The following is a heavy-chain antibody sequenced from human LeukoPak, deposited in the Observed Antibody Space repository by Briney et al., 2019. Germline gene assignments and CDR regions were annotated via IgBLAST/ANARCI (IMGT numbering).Heavy chain of an antibody. CDR2: ISYDGSNK. D-gene: IGHD2-8*01. CDR3: ARDIGLHRKSNFDY. V-gene: IGHV3-30-3*01. CDR1: GFTFSSYA. J-gene: IGHJ4*02. Sequence: GGSLRLSCAASGFTFSSYAMHWARQAPGKGLEWVAVISYDGSNKYYADSVKGRFTISRDNSKNTLYLQMNSLRAEDTAVYYCARDIGLHRKSNFDYWGQGTLVTVSS.